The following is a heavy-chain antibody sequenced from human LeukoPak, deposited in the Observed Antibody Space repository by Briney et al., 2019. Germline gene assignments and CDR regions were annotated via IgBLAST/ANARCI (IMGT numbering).Heavy chain of an antibody. Sequence: SETLSLTCAVSGNSFSSYYWSWIRQPPGKGLEGIGDIYYSGSTNYNPSLKSRVPISVDTSKNQFSLKLNSVTAADTAVYYFAGVRLRSHFQFWGGGPRVRVPS. CDR1: GNSFSSYY. CDR3: AGVRLRSHFQF. CDR2: IYYSGST. V-gene: IGHV4-59*08. J-gene: IGHJ4*02. D-gene: IGHD3-3*02.